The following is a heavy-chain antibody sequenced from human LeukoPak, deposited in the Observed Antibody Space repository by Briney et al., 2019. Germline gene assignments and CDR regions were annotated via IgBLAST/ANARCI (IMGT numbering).Heavy chain of an antibody. V-gene: IGHV3-66*02. CDR1: GFTLSSNY. Sequence: PGGSLRHSCAASGFTLSSNYMSWVRQAPGKGLEWVSVIYSGGNTYYSDSVKGRFTISRDNSKNTLYLQMNSLRPEDTAMYYCAAWVVVTTTGWFDTSGEGTLVTVSS. CDR2: IYSGGNT. CDR3: AAWVVVTTTGWFDT. D-gene: IGHD3-22*01. J-gene: IGHJ5*02.